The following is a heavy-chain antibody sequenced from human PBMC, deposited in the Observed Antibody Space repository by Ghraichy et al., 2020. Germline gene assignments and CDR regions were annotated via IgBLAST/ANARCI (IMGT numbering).Heavy chain of an antibody. CDR3: ARGGMYSSSWGDYSFDY. CDR2: TYNDDVT. V-gene: IGHV3-53*05. CDR1: GFSVSDNY. D-gene: IGHD6-13*01. Sequence: LSLTCAASGFSVSDNYMSWVRQAPGKGLEWISVTYNDDVTYYADSVKDRFTFSRDKSTNTVYLQMNSLRGDDTAVYYCARGGMYSSSWGDYSFDYWGQGTLVTVSS. J-gene: IGHJ4*02.